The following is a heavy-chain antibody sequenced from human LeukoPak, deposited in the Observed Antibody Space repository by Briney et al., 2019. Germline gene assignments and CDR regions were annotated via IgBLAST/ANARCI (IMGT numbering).Heavy chain of an antibody. CDR2: IWYDGSNK. J-gene: IGHJ6*02. Sequence: PGRSLRLSCAASGFTFSSYGMHWVRQARGKGLEWVAVIWYDGSNKYYADSVKGRFTISRDNSKNTLYLQMNSLRAEDTAVYYCARDPYGDYVGYYYGMDVWGQGTTVTVSS. CDR1: GFTFSSYG. D-gene: IGHD4-17*01. CDR3: ARDPYGDYVGYYYGMDV. V-gene: IGHV3-33*01.